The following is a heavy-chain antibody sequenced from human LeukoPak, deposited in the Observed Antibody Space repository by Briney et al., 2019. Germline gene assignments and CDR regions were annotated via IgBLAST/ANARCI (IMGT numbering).Heavy chain of an antibody. Sequence: PSETLSLTCAVYGGSFSGYYWSWIRQPPGKGLEWIGEINHSGSTNYNPSLKSRVTISVDTSKNQFSLKLSSATAADTAVYYCARVQPMFISRPHFDSWGQGTLVTVSS. J-gene: IGHJ4*02. CDR1: GGSFSGYY. D-gene: IGHD6-13*01. V-gene: IGHV4-34*01. CDR2: INHSGST. CDR3: ARVQPMFISRPHFDS.